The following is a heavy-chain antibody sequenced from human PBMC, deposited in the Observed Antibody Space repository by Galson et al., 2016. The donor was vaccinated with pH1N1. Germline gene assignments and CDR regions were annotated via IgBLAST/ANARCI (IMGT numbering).Heavy chain of an antibody. J-gene: IGHJ3*02. CDR3: ARVGATMTATGAFDM. V-gene: IGHV4-30-4*08. Sequence: TLSLTCTVSGGSISNDYYYWSWIRQPPGKGVEWIGYIYYSETTYYNPSLKSRVTISIDTSKNQFSLKVTSVTAADTAVYYCARVGATMTATGAFDMWGQGTMVTVYS. CDR2: IYYSETT. D-gene: IGHD5-24*01. CDR1: GGSISNDYYY.